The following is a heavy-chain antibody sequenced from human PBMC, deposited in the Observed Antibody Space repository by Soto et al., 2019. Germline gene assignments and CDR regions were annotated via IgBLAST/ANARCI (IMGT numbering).Heavy chain of an antibody. CDR1: GFTVSNNY. J-gene: IGHJ5*02. Sequence: DVQLVESGGGLVQTGGSLRLSCTGSGFTVSNNYMNWVRQAPGKGLEWVSVIYRGGETHYADSVKGRFTISRDSSKNTVFLQMNSLRAEDTAVYYCARAPPGFGGNWYGWLDPWGQGTLVTVSS. V-gene: IGHV3-66*01. D-gene: IGHD3-3*01. CDR3: ARAPPGFGGNWYGWLDP. CDR2: IYRGGET.